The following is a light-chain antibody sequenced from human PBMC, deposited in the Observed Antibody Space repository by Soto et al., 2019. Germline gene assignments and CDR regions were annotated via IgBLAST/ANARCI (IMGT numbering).Light chain of an antibody. V-gene: IGKV3-15*01. J-gene: IGKJ4*01. CDR1: PSISTN. CDR3: QQYYDWPLVT. CDR2: GAA. Sequence: IIMPQSPAPLSASPGERVTLSCRASPSISTNLAWYQQKPGQAPRRLIHGAATRDTHIPDRFSGTGSETEFTLSVSSLQSEDFAVYYCQQYYDWPLVTFGGGTRVDI.